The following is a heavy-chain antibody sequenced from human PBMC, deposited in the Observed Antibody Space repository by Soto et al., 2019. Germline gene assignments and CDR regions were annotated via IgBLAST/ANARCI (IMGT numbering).Heavy chain of an antibody. CDR2: MSHSGGT. J-gene: IGHJ3*02. CDR3: ARVERGTATTVVDAFDI. V-gene: IGHV4-61*01. CDR1: GGFVSSGSYY. D-gene: IGHD1-1*01. Sequence: SETLSLTCAVYGGFVSSGSYYWSWIRQPPGKGLEWIGEMSHSGGTHFNPSLKSRVTISVDTSKNQFSLKMSSVTAADTALYYCARVERGTATTVVDAFDIWGPGTMVTAS.